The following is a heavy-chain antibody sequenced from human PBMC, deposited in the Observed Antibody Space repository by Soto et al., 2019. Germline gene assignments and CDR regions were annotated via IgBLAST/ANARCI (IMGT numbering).Heavy chain of an antibody. CDR2: ISHSGNT. V-gene: IGHV4-4*02. Sequence: PSETMSLTSAVSGESISSINWWSWVRQPPGKGLEWIGEISHSGNTNYNPSLKSRVTVSVHKSKNQFSLKLTSVSAADTAVYYCARRYGSAMDYWGQGTPVTVSS. D-gene: IGHD1-26*01. CDR1: GESISSINW. CDR3: ARRYGSAMDY. J-gene: IGHJ4*02.